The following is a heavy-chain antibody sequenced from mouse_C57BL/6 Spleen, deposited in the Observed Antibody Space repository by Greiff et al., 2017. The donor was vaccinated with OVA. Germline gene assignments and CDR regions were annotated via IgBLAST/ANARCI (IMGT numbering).Heavy chain of an antibody. CDR3: TSDEAY. Sequence: VQLVESGAELVRPGASVTLSCKASGYTFTDYEMHWVKQTPVHGLEWIGAIDPETGGTAYNQKFKGKAILTADKSSSTAYMELRSLPSEDSAVYYCTSDEAYWGQGTLVTVSA. V-gene: IGHV1-15*01. CDR1: GYTFTDYE. J-gene: IGHJ3*01. CDR2: IDPETGGT.